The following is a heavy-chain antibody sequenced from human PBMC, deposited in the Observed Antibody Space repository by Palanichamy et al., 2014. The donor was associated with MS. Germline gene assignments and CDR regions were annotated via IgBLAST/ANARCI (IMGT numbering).Heavy chain of an antibody. CDR3: TKDRDTTGYSL. CDR2: ITANGDRT. V-gene: IGHV3-43*02. D-gene: IGHD3-22*01. J-gene: IGHJ4*02. CDR1: GFTFDDYA. Sequence: QLVESGGRVVRPGGSLRLSCAASGFTFDDYAMHWVRQAPEKGLEWVCFITANGDRTYYADSVRGRFAISRDSSRKSLYLQMNSLTTEDTALYYCTKDRDTTGYSLWGQGTLVTVSS.